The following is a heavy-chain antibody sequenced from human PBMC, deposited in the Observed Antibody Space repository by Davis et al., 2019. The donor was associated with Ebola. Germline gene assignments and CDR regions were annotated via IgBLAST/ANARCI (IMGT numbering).Heavy chain of an antibody. J-gene: IGHJ5*02. CDR3: ARVVTGRFDP. CDR1: GGSISSYY. D-gene: IGHD1-20*01. CDR2: IYYSGST. V-gene: IGHV4-59*12. Sequence: SETLSLTCTVSGGSISSYYWSWIRQPPGKGLEWIGYIYYSGSTYYNPSLKSRVTISVDTSKNQFSLKLSSVTAADTAVYYCARVVTGRFDPWGQGTLVTVSS.